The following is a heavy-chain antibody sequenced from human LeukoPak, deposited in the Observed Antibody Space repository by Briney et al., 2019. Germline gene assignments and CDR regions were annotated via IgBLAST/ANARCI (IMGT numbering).Heavy chain of an antibody. CDR2: IGAGGTFP. V-gene: IGHV3-23*01. D-gene: IGHD2-15*01. CDR3: AKDLGCTSHGYYFDY. J-gene: IGHJ4*02. CDR1: GFTFSSYA. Sequence: GGPLRLSHTASGFTFSSYAMNWVRQAPGKGLEWVSGIGAGGTFPYHADPVKGRFTIFRDNSRNTLYLQMNSLRADDTAVYYCAKDLGCTSHGYYFDYWGQGTLVTVSS.